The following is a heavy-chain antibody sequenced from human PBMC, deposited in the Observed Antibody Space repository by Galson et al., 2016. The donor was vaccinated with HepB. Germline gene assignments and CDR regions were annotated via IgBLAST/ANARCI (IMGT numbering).Heavy chain of an antibody. Sequence: SLRLSCAASGLTFSNYGMHWVRQAPGKGLEWVAVIWYDGSNKYYADSVKGRFTISRDNSKNTPYLQMNSLRAEDTAVYYCARGYSSSWYLYYFDYWGQGTLVTVSS. CDR1: GLTFSNYG. CDR2: IWYDGSNK. CDR3: ARGYSSSWYLYYFDY. D-gene: IGHD6-13*01. J-gene: IGHJ4*02. V-gene: IGHV3-33*01.